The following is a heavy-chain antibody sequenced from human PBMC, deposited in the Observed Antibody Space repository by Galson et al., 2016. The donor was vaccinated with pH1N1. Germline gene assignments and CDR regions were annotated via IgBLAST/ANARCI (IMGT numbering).Heavy chain of an antibody. CDR1: GFTFSSFW. CDR3: ARVRLIMPGDPTGYFDF. J-gene: IGHJ4*02. CDR2: ISSEGSST. Sequence: SLRLSCAASGFTFSSFWMHWVRQVPGKGLVWVSRISSEGSSTSYADSVKGRFTISRDNARNTLYLEMNSLRAEDTALYYCARVRLIMPGDPTGYFDFWGQGALVTVSS. D-gene: IGHD7-27*01. V-gene: IGHV3-74*01.